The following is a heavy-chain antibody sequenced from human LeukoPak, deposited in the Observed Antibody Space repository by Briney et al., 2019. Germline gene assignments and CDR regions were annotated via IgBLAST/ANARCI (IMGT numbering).Heavy chain of an antibody. Sequence: SETLSLTCTVSGGSVSSGTYYWSWIRLPPGKGLEWIGYISYRGSTNYNPSLKSRVTISVDTSKNQLSLKLTSVTAADTAVYYCAREKGAPIRIAAAGGVCDYWGQGTLVTVSS. CDR2: ISYRGST. D-gene: IGHD6-13*01. J-gene: IGHJ4*02. CDR3: AREKGAPIRIAAAGGVCDY. CDR1: GGSVSSGTYY. V-gene: IGHV4-61*01.